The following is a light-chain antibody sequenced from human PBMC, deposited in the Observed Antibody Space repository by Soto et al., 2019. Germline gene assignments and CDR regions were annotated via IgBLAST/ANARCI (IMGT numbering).Light chain of an antibody. CDR2: EVS. J-gene: IGLJ2*01. CDR1: SSDVGGYNY. Sequence: QSALTQPASVSGSPGQSITISCTGTSSDVGGYNYVSWYQQHPGKAPKFMIYEVSNRPSGVSNRFSGSKSGNTASLTISGLQAEDEADYYCSSYTSSRTDVVFGGGTKLTVL. CDR3: SSYTSSRTDVV. V-gene: IGLV2-14*01.